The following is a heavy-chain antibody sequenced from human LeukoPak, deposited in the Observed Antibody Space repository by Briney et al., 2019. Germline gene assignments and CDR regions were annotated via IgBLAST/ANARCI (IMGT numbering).Heavy chain of an antibody. CDR2: IYYSGST. V-gene: IGHV4-59*01. J-gene: IGHJ4*02. Sequence: SETLSLTCTVSRGSLLEYHWTWIRQPPGKGLEWIGYIYYSGSTNYNPSLESRVSISIDTSKNQFSLRLSSVTAADTAIYYCARVPNERSGYSLDYWGQGTLVTVSS. CDR1: RGSLLEYH. CDR3: ARVPNERSGYSLDY. D-gene: IGHD3-22*01.